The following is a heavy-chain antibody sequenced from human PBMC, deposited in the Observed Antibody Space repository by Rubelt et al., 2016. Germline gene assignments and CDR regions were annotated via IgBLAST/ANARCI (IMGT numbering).Heavy chain of an antibody. CDR2: IKSEAAGGTP. Sequence: EVELVQSGGGSVQPGGSLRLSCEVSTFPFSTAWLNWVRQVPGKGLAWVGRIKSEAAGGTPDYTAPVTGIFTLTSDDSKNTLALQMNSLKTVDSAVYYGTLTLTGTRVWAYWGQGTLVTVSS. CDR3: TLTLTGTRVWAY. CDR1: TFPFSTAW. D-gene: IGHD1-20*01. J-gene: IGHJ4*02. V-gene: IGHV3-15*07.